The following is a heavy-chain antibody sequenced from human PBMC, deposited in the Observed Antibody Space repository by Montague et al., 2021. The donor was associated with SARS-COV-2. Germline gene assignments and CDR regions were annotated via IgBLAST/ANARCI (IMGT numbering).Heavy chain of an antibody. CDR1: GFTFSSYE. V-gene: IGHV3-48*03. CDR2: ISSSGSTL. CDR3: ARLGYCSGGSCIDP. J-gene: IGHJ5*02. D-gene: IGHD2-15*01. Sequence: SLRLSCAASGFTFSSYEMNWVRQAPGKGLEWVSYISSSGSTLYYQDLVKGRFPISRNNAKNSLYLQMSSLRAEDTAVYYCARLGYCSGGSCIDPWGQGTLVTVSS.